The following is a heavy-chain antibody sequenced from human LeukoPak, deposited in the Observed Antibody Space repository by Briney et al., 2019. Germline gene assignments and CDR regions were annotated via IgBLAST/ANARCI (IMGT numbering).Heavy chain of an antibody. Sequence: PSETLSLTCTVSGGSISSSSYYWGWLRQPPGQGLEWIGSIYYSGSTYYNPSLKSRVTISVDTSKNQFSLKLSSVTAADTAVYYCARQGSGYYPSPTHNWFDPWGQGTLVTVSS. CDR1: GGSISSSSYY. CDR3: ARQGSGYYPSPTHNWFDP. CDR2: IYYSGST. D-gene: IGHD3-3*01. V-gene: IGHV4-39*01. J-gene: IGHJ5*02.